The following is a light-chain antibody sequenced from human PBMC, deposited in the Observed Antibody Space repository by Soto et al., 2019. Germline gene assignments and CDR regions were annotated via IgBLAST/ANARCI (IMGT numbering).Light chain of an antibody. J-gene: IGKJ4*01. V-gene: IGKV1-9*01. CDR2: ETS. CDR3: QQTRSYTST. Sequence: IQWTQSPSSLSASVGDRVTITCRASQGIDSYLAWYQQRPGKVPQLLIYETSILQSGVSSRFSGSVSGTDGTITISSLKAEDGSTYYCQQTRSYTSTFGGGTKVDIK. CDR1: QGIDSY.